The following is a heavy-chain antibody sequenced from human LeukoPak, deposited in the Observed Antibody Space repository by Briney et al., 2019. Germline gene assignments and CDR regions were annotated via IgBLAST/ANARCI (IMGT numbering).Heavy chain of an antibody. Sequence: ASVTVSFTASGGTFSSYAISWVRQAPGQGLEWMGGIIPIFGTANYAQKFQGRVTITTDESTSTAYMELSSLRSEDTAVYYCATYSTYYYDSSGYYHNWFDPWGQGTLVTVSS. CDR1: GGTFSSYA. CDR3: ATYSTYYYDSSGYYHNWFDP. CDR2: IIPIFGTA. D-gene: IGHD3-22*01. J-gene: IGHJ5*02. V-gene: IGHV1-69*05.